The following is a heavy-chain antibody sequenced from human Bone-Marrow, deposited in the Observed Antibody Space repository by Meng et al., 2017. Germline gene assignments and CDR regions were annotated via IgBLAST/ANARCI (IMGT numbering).Heavy chain of an antibody. Sequence: LSLTCAASGFTFSSYAMSWVRQAPGKGLEWVSAISGSGGSTYYADSVKGRFTISRDNAKNSLYLQMNSLRAEDTAVYYCARTAKLDYWGQGTLVTVSS. CDR2: ISGSGGST. CDR1: GFTFSSYA. J-gene: IGHJ4*02. D-gene: IGHD1-1*01. V-gene: IGHV3-23*01. CDR3: ARTAKLDY.